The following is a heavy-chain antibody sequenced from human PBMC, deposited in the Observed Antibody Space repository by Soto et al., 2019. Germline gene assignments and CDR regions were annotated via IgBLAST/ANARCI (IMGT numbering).Heavy chain of an antibody. Sequence: EVQLVESGGGLVQPGGSLRLSCAASGFTFSSYSMNWVRQAPGKGLEWISYISSSSSTIYYAGSVKGRFTISRDNAKYSRSLQMTSLRDEDTAVYYCARDRSGPYYGLDVWGQGTTVTVSS. CDR1: GFTFSSYS. CDR2: ISSSSSTI. J-gene: IGHJ6*02. CDR3: ARDRSGPYYGLDV. D-gene: IGHD2-15*01. V-gene: IGHV3-48*02.